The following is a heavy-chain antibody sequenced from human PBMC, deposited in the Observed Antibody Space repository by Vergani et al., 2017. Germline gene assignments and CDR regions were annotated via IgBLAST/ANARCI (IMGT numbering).Heavy chain of an antibody. CDR1: GFSFNSYW. CDR2: ISGSGGST. CDR3: AKDVVAAAGPGGD. V-gene: IGHV3-23*04. Sequence: DVHLAESGGGFFQPGGSLRLSCSASGFSFNSYWMHWVRQVPGKGLEWVSAISGSGGSTYYAESVKGRFTISRDNSKNTLYLQMNSLRAEDTAVYYCAKDVVAAAGPGGDWGQGTLVTVSS. D-gene: IGHD6-13*01. J-gene: IGHJ4*02.